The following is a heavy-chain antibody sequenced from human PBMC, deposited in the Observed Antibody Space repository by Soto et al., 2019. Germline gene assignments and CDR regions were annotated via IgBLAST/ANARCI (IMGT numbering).Heavy chain of an antibody. CDR1: GHTFTSYG. CDR3: ERDVAVAGNSYGLDV. Sequence: GASVKVSCKAPGHTFTSYGISWVRQAPGQGLEWMGWISAYNGDTNYAQSPQGRVTMTTDTSTNTAYMELRSLRSDDTAVYYCERDVAVAGNSYGLDVWGQGTTVTVSS. D-gene: IGHD6-19*01. J-gene: IGHJ6*02. CDR2: ISAYNGDT. V-gene: IGHV1-18*04.